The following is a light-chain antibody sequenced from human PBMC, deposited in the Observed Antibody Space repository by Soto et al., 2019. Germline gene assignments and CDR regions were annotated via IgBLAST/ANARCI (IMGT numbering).Light chain of an antibody. V-gene: IGLV2-14*03. CDR2: DVS. Sequence: QSVLTQPASVSGSPGQSITISCTGTSSDVGGYNYASWYQRHPGKAPKLMIFDVSNRPSGVFNRFSGSKSANTASLTISGLQAEDEADYFCSSYTSSTTPYVFGTGTKVTVL. CDR3: SSYTSSTTPYV. J-gene: IGLJ1*01. CDR1: SSDVGGYNY.